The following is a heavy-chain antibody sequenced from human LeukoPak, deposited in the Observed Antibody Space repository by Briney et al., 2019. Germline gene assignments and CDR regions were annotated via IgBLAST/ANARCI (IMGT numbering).Heavy chain of an antibody. CDR1: GGTFSSYA. CDR2: ISAYNGNT. D-gene: IGHD2-2*01. J-gene: IGHJ4*02. CDR3: ARGVRPAAMKGGLDY. Sequence: ASVKVSCKASGGTFSSYAISWVRQAPGQGLEWMGWISAYNGNTNYAQKLRGRVTMTTDTSTSTAYMELRSLRSDDTAVYYCARGVRPAAMKGGLDYWGQGTLVTVSS. V-gene: IGHV1-18*01.